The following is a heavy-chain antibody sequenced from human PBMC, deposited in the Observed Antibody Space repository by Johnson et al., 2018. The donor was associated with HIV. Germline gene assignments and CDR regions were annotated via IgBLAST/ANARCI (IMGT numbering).Heavy chain of an antibody. J-gene: IGHJ3*02. D-gene: IGHD1-7*01. CDR1: GFTFSSYG. V-gene: IGHV3-30*18. CDR2: ISYDGSNK. Sequence: VHLVESGGGVVQPGRSLRLSCAASGFTFSSYGMHWVRHAPGKGLEWVAVISYDGSNKYYADSVKGRFTISRDNSKNTLYLQMNSPRAEDTAVYNCAKDRDRLNWNYGALDIWGQGTMVTVSS. CDR3: AKDRDRLNWNYGALDI.